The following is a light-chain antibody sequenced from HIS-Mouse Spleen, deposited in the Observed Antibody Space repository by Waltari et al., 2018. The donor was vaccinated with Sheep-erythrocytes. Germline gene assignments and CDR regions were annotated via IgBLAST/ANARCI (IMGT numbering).Light chain of an antibody. Sequence: AIWMTQSPSLLSASTGDRVTISCRMSQGISSYLAWYQQKPGKAPELLIYAASTLQSGVPDRVSGSGSGTDFTLKISRVEAEDVGVYYCMQALQRMYTFGQGTKLEIK. CDR3: MQALQRMYT. J-gene: IGKJ2*01. CDR1: QGISSY. CDR2: AAS. V-gene: IGKV1D-8*02.